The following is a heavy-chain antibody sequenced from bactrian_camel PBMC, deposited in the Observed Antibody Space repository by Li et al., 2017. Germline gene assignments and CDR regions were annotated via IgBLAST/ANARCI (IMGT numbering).Heavy chain of an antibody. CDR2: ITGGGTI. CDR1: GYTYNRNC. D-gene: IGHD3*01. J-gene: IGHJ4*01. V-gene: IGHV3S1*01. Sequence: HVQLVESGGGSVQAGGSLRLSCAASGYTYNRNCMGWFRQSPEKGLEWVAAITGGGTIRYGDSVKGRFTISRGNAKDTLYLQMKSLKIEDTAVYYCALGSSRQATMTARGKGTQVTVS.